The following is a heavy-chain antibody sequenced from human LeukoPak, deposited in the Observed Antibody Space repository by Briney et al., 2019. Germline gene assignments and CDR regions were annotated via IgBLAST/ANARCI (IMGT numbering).Heavy chain of an antibody. CDR1: GFIFSDYH. J-gene: IGHJ4*02. CDR3: SGGRAIAVAGTGAYFDY. Sequence: PGGSLRLSCAASGFIFSDYHMSWIRQAPGKGLEWVSYISPGGDEVYFADSVKGRFTISRDNAKNSLFLQMSSLTAEHKAVYYCSGGRAIAVAGTGAYFDYCGEGSLVAVSS. D-gene: IGHD6-19*01. CDR2: ISPGGDEV. V-gene: IGHV3-11*01.